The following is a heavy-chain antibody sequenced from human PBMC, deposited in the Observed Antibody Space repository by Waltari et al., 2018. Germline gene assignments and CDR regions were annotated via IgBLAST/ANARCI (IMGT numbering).Heavy chain of an antibody. CDR3: ARDKGPAAGTVYFDY. V-gene: IGHV4-4*07. CDR1: GGSISSYY. J-gene: IGHJ4*02. D-gene: IGHD6-13*01. CDR2: IYTSGST. Sequence: QVQLQESGPGLVKPSETLSLTCTVSGGSISSYYWSWIRQPAGKGLEWIGRIYTSGSTNSNPSPKSRVTMSVDTAKNQFSLKLSSVTAADTAVYYCARDKGPAAGTVYFDYWGQGTLVTVSS.